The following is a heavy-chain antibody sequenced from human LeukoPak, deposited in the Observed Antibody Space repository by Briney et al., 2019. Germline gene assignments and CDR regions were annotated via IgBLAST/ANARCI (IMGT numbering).Heavy chain of an antibody. V-gene: IGHV3-30-3*01. D-gene: IGHD2-15*01. CDR1: GFTFSSYA. CDR2: ISYDGSNK. CDR3: AREVVVVAVFDY. Sequence: GGSLRLSCAVSGFTFSSYAMHWVRQAPGKGLEWVAVISYDGSNKYYADSVKGRFTISRDNSKNTLYLQMNSLRAEDTAVYYCAREVVVVAVFDYWGQGTLVTVSS. J-gene: IGHJ4*02.